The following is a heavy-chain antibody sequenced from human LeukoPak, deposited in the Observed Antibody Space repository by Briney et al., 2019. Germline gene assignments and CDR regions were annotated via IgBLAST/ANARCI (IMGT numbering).Heavy chain of an antibody. Sequence: GASVKVSCKASGGTFSSYAISWVRQAPGQGLEWMGGIIPIFGTANYAQKFQGRVTITADESTSTAYMELSRLRSEDTAVYYCARGPLLWFGELRNWFDPWGQGTLVTVSS. CDR2: IIPIFGTA. CDR3: ARGPLLWFGELRNWFDP. V-gene: IGHV1-69*13. J-gene: IGHJ5*02. CDR1: GGTFSSYA. D-gene: IGHD3-10*01.